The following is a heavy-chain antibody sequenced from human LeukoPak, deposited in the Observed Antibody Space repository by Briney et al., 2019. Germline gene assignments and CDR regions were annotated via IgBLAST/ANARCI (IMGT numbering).Heavy chain of an antibody. V-gene: IGHV4-34*01. CDR1: GGSFSGYY. J-gene: IGHJ4*02. Sequence: PSVTLSLTCAVYGGSFSGYYWSWIRQPPGKGLEWIGEINHSGSTNYNPSLKSRVTISVDTSKNQFSLKLSSVTAADTAVYYCARLNRRYCSGGSCYSYYFDYWGQGTLVTVSS. CDR3: ARLNRRYCSGGSCYSYYFDY. D-gene: IGHD2-15*01. CDR2: INHSGST.